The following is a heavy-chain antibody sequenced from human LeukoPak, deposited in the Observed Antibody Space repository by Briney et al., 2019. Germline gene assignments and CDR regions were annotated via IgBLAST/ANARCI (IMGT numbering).Heavy chain of an antibody. CDR3: ARFRGMATISDY. D-gene: IGHD5-24*01. J-gene: IGHJ4*02. V-gene: IGHV3-21*01. CDR1: GFTFRSYS. CDR2: ISSSSSYI. Sequence: GGSLRLSCAASGFTFRSYSMNWVRQAPGKGLEWGSSISSSSSYIYYADSLKGRFTISRDNAKNSLYLQMNSLRAEDTAVYYCARFRGMATISDYWGQGTLVTVSS.